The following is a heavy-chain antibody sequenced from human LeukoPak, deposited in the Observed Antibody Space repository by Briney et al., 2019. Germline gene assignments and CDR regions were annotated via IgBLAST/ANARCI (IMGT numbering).Heavy chain of an antibody. D-gene: IGHD2-2*01. Sequence: PGGSLRLSCAASGFTFSSYSMNWVRQAPGRGLEWVSSISSSSSYIYYADSVKGRFTISRDNAKNSLYLQMNSLRAEDTAVYYCARVPIFRYQLTYYYGMDVWGQGTTVTVSS. CDR1: GFTFSSYS. CDR2: ISSSSSYI. J-gene: IGHJ6*02. V-gene: IGHV3-21*01. CDR3: ARVPIFRYQLTYYYGMDV.